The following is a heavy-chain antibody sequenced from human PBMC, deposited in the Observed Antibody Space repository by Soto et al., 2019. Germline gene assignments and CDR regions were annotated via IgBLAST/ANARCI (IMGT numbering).Heavy chain of an antibody. Sequence: PSETLPRTGTVSGSSISSSSYYWGRIRQHPGKGLEWFGRIYYSGSTYYTPSLKSRVTISVDTSKNQFSLKLRSVTAADTAVYYCARGGSGYYYYYGMDVWGQGTTVTVSS. V-gene: IGHV4-39*01. CDR3: ARGGSGYYYYYGMDV. J-gene: IGHJ6*02. D-gene: IGHD2-15*01. CDR1: GSSISSSSYY. CDR2: IYYSGST.